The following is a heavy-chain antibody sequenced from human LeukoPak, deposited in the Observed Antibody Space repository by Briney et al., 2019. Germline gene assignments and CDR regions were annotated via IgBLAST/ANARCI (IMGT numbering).Heavy chain of an antibody. CDR1: GFTFSSYS. V-gene: IGHV3-23*01. CDR3: AKDQGLYND. J-gene: IGHJ4*02. Sequence: GGSLRLSCAASGFTFSSYSMNWVRQAPGKGLEWVSTISGSGGSTYYADSVKGRFTISRDNSKNTLYLQMNSLRAEDTAVYYCAKDQGLYNDWGQGTLVTVSS. CDR2: ISGSGGST. D-gene: IGHD1-14*01.